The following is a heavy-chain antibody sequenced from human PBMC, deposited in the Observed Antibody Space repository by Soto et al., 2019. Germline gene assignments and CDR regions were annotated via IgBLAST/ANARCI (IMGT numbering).Heavy chain of an antibody. CDR3: ARGVVVTAYDAFDI. Sequence: GGSLRLSCAASGFTFSSYSMNWVRQAPGKGLEWVSSISSSSSYIYYADSVKGRFTISRDNAKNSLYLQMNSLRAEVTAVYYCARGVVVTAYDAFDIWGQGTMVTVSS. CDR2: ISSSSSYI. J-gene: IGHJ3*02. V-gene: IGHV3-21*01. D-gene: IGHD2-21*02. CDR1: GFTFSSYS.